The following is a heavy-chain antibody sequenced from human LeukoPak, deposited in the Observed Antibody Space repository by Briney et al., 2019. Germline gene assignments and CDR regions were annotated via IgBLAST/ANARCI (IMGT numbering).Heavy chain of an antibody. CDR3: ASRGQRPTEYYYYYMDV. D-gene: IGHD6-25*01. Sequence: GGSLRLSCAASGFTFSSYGMHWVRQAPGKGLEWVAFIRYDGSNKYYADSVKGRFTISRDNAKNSLYLQMNSLRAEDTAVYYCASRGQRPTEYYYYYMDVWGKGTTVTVSS. J-gene: IGHJ6*03. CDR2: IRYDGSNK. V-gene: IGHV3-30*02. CDR1: GFTFSSYG.